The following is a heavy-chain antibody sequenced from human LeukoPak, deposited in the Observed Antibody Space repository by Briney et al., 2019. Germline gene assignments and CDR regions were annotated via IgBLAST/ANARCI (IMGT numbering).Heavy chain of an antibody. CDR1: GFTLSSYA. V-gene: IGHV3-23*01. J-gene: IGHJ4*02. Sequence: GGSLRLSCAASGFTLSSYAMSWVRQAPGKGLEWVSAISGSGGSTYYADSVKGRFTISRDNSKNTLYLQMNSLRAEDTAVYYCAKDPYYDSSGYYSSLYYFDYWGQGTLVTVSS. D-gene: IGHD3-22*01. CDR3: AKDPYYDSSGYYSSLYYFDY. CDR2: ISGSGGST.